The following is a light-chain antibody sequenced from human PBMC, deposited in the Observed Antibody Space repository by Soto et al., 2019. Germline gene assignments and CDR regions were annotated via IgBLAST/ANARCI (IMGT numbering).Light chain of an antibody. Sequence: QSALTQPPSASGSPGQSVTISCTGTSSDVGGYNYVSWYQQHPGKAPKLMIYDVTKRPSGVPDRFSGSKSGNTASLTVSGLQAEYEADYYCSSYAGGNNVIFGGGTKGTVL. CDR3: SSYAGGNNVI. V-gene: IGLV2-8*01. CDR1: SSDVGGYNY. J-gene: IGLJ2*01. CDR2: DVT.